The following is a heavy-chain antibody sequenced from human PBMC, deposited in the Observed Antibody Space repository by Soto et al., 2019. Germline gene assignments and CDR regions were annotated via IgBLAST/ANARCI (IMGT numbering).Heavy chain of an antibody. D-gene: IGHD6-6*01. Sequence: QLQLVESGGGVVQPGRSLRLSCAASGFTFSTYGMHWVRQAPGKGLEWVAVISYDGNNTYYADSVKGRFTISRDNSKNTLYLQMNSLRPEDTAVYYGAKVSAQLVHYFYFHYMDVWGKGTTVTVSS. CDR1: GFTFSTYG. J-gene: IGHJ6*03. CDR2: ISYDGNNT. V-gene: IGHV3-30*18. CDR3: AKVSAQLVHYFYFHYMDV.